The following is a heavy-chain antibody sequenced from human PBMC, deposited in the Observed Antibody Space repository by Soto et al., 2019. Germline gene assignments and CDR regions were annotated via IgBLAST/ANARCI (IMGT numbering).Heavy chain of an antibody. CDR2: ISGSGGST. CDR1: GFTFSSYA. Sequence: PGGSLRLSCAASGFTFSSYAMSWVRQAPGKGLEWVSAISGSGGSTYYADSVKGRFTISRDNSKNTLYLQMNSLRAEDTAVYYCAKVTDDYGDEYYFDYWGQGTLVTVSS. V-gene: IGHV3-23*01. J-gene: IGHJ4*02. CDR3: AKVTDDYGDEYYFDY. D-gene: IGHD4-17*01.